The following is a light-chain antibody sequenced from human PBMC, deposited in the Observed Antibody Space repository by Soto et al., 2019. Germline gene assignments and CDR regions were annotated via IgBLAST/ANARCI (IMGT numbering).Light chain of an antibody. CDR3: NQYDSYPRT. CDR2: RAS. J-gene: IGKJ1*01. CDR1: QSLDRDY. V-gene: IGKV1-5*03. Sequence: IQITQSPSTLSAVLGYRVTMTFWSIQSLDRDYLAWYQQKPGKAPKLLIYRASTLESGVPARFTGGGSGTAFTLTISSLETDDFATYYCNQYDSYPRTFGQGTKVDIK.